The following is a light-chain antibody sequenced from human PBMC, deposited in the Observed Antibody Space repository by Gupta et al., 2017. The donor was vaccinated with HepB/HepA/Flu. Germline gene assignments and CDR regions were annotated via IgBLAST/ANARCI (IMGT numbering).Light chain of an antibody. Sequence: QSVLTQPPSASGTPGQRVTISCSGSSSNIGTYNVYRYQQVPGTAPKLLIYRNNQRPSGVPDRFSGSKSGTSASLAISGLRSEDEADYYCAAWDDSLWGLFGGGTKLTVL. CDR1: SSNIGTYN. V-gene: IGLV1-47*01. CDR2: RNN. CDR3: AAWDDSLWGL. J-gene: IGLJ2*01.